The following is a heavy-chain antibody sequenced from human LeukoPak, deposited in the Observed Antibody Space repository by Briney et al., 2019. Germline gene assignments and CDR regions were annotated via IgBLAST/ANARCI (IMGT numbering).Heavy chain of an antibody. D-gene: IGHD1-26*01. CDR3: ARVGRTYYYYMDV. V-gene: IGHV4-39*07. J-gene: IGHJ6*03. Sequence: SETLSLTCTVSGGSISSSSYYWGWIRQPPGKGLEWIGSIYYSGSTYYNPSLKSRVTISVDTSKNQFSLKLSSVTAADTAVYYCARVGRTYYYYMDVWGKGTTVTVSS. CDR2: IYYSGST. CDR1: GGSISSSSYY.